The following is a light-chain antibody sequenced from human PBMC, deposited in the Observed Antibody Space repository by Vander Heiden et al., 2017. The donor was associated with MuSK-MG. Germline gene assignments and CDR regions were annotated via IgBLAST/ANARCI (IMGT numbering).Light chain of an antibody. Sequence: DIQMTQSPSSLSASVGGSVTITCRASQNIRMYLNWYQQRPGIAPKLLIYAASALPDGVPARFSGSGSGTDFTLTISKLQPEDFATYYCQQSHSTPITFGGGTKVEI. CDR3: QQSHSTPIT. CDR2: AAS. J-gene: IGKJ4*01. V-gene: IGKV1-39*01. CDR1: QNIRMY.